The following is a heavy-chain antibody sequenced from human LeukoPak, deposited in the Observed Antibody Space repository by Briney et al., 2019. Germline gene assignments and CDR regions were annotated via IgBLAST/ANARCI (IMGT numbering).Heavy chain of an antibody. D-gene: IGHD1-26*01. Sequence: PGGSLRPSCAASEFTFSSYWMSWVRQAPGKGLEWVSSISSSSSYIYYADSVKGRFTISRDNAKNSLFLQMNSLRAEDTAVYFCARATWDPNYYYYMDVWGKGTTVTISS. CDR2: ISSSSSYI. V-gene: IGHV3-21*01. CDR1: EFTFSSYW. J-gene: IGHJ6*03. CDR3: ARATWDPNYYYYMDV.